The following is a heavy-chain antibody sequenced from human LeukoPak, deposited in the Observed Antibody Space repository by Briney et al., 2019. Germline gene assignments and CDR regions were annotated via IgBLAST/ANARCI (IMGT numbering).Heavy chain of an antibody. CDR1: GGSFSGYY. D-gene: IGHD1-1*01. Sequence: SETLSLTCAVYGGSFSGYYWSWIRQPPGKGLEWIGEINHSGSTNYNPSLKSRVTISVDTSKNQFSLKLSSVTAADTAVYYCARDTTSWSGWHFDLWGRGTLVTVSS. CDR3: ARDTTSWSGWHFDL. J-gene: IGHJ2*01. CDR2: INHSGST. V-gene: IGHV4-34*01.